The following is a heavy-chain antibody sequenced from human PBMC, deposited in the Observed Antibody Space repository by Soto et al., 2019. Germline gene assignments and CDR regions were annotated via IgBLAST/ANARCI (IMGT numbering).Heavy chain of an antibody. V-gene: IGHV1-69*02. Sequence: GASVKVSCKASGCTFSSYTISWVRQAPGQGLEWMGRIIPILGIANYAQKFQGRVTITADKSTSTAYMELSSLRSEDTAVYYCATTRPTGDYQPPTWGYFDYWGQGTLVTVSS. CDR3: ATTRPTGDYQPPTWGYFDY. CDR1: GCTFSSYT. J-gene: IGHJ4*02. D-gene: IGHD7-27*01. CDR2: IIPILGIA.